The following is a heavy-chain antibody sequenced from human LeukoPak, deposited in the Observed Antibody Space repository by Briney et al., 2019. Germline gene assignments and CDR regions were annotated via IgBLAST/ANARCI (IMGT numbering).Heavy chain of an antibody. V-gene: IGHV3-9*03. CDR1: GFTFNDYA. CDR3: AKARPSIAVTGPLDY. Sequence: PGRSLRLSCAASGFTFNDYAMHWVRQAPEKGLEWVSGISWNSGSIGYADSVKGRFIISRDNAKNSLYLQMNSLRAEDMAFYYCAKARPSIAVTGPLDYWGQGTLVTVSS. CDR2: ISWNSGSI. J-gene: IGHJ4*02. D-gene: IGHD6-19*01.